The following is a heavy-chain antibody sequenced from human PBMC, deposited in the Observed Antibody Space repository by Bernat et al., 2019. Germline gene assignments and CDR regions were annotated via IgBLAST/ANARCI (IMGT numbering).Heavy chain of an antibody. J-gene: IGHJ4*02. CDR1: GGSISSYY. V-gene: IGHV4-59*01. Sequence: QVQLQESGPGLVKPSETLSLTCTVSGGSISSYYWSWIRQPPGKGLEWIGYIYYSGSTNYNPSLKSRVTISGDTSKNQFSLELSSVTAADTAVYYCARALYSGYELDYWGQGTLVTVSS. CDR3: ARALYSGYELDY. CDR2: IYYSGST. D-gene: IGHD5-12*01.